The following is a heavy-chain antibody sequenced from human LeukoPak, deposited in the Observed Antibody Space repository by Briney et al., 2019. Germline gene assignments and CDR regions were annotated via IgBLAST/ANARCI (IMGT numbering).Heavy chain of an antibody. V-gene: IGHV4-34*01. Sequence: PSETLSLTCAVYGGSFSGYYWSWIRQPPGKGLEWIGEINHSGSTSYNPSLKSRVTISVDTSKNQFSLKLSSVTAADTAVYYCASFASWFGSQVYWGQGTLVTVSS. CDR1: GGSFSGYY. D-gene: IGHD3-10*01. J-gene: IGHJ4*02. CDR2: INHSGST. CDR3: ASFASWFGSQVY.